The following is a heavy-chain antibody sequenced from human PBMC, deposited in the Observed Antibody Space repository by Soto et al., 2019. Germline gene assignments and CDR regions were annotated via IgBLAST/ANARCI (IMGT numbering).Heavy chain of an antibody. V-gene: IGHV5-51*01. CDR2: IYPGDSDT. CDR3: ARSRNFGWYVHGLDV. J-gene: IGHJ6*02. Sequence: GESLKISCKGCGYMFASYWIGWVRQMPGKGLEWMGIIYPGDSDTRYRPSFEGQVTISADKSSSTAYLQWSSLKASDTATYFCARSRNFGWYVHGLDVWGQGTTVTVSS. D-gene: IGHD6-19*01. CDR1: GYMFASYW.